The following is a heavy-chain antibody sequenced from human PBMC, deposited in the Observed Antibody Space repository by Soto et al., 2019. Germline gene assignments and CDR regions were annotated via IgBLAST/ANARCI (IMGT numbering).Heavy chain of an antibody. CDR1: GYTFTSYG. D-gene: IGHD2-15*01. J-gene: IGHJ4*02. CDR2: ISAYNGNT. V-gene: IGHV1-18*01. Sequence: ASVKVSCKASGYTFTSYGISWVRQAPGQGLEWMGWISAYNGNTNYAQKLQGRVTMTTDTSTSTAYMELRSLRSDDTAMYYCARDVMVVAATSSRPYDYWGQGTLVTVSS. CDR3: ARDVMVVAATSSRPYDY.